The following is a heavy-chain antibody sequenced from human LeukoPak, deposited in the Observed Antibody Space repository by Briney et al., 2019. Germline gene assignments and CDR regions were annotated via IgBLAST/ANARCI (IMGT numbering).Heavy chain of an antibody. CDR3: ARDSLDGIPPGVVDY. CDR1: GFTFSSYW. J-gene: IGHJ4*02. V-gene: IGHV3-7*01. D-gene: IGHD5-24*01. Sequence: GGSLRLSCAASGFTFSSYWMSWVRQAPGKGLEWVANIKQDGSEKYYVDSVKGRFTISRDNAKNSLYLQMNSLRAEDTAVYYCARDSLDGIPPGVVDYWGQGTLVTVSS. CDR2: IKQDGSEK.